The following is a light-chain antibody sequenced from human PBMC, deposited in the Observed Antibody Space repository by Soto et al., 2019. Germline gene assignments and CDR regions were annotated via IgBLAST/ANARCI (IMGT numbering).Light chain of an antibody. CDR1: QSVSSTY. CDR3: QQYRSSVT. CDR2: GAS. V-gene: IGKV3-20*01. J-gene: IGKJ4*01. Sequence: EIVLTQSPGTRSLSPGERATLSCRASQSVSSTYLAWYQQKPGQAPRLLIYGASSRATGIPDRFSGSGSGTDFTLTISRLEPEDFAVYYCQQYRSSVTLGGGTKVDIK.